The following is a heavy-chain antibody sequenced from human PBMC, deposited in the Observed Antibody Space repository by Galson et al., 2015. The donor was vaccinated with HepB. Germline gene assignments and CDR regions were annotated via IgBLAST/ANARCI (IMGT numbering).Heavy chain of an antibody. CDR1: GGTFSSYA. CDR2: IIPIFGTT. CDR3: AREGGGYNSYFDY. V-gene: IGHV1-69*06. J-gene: IGHJ4*02. Sequence: SVKVSCKASGGTFSSYAISWVRQAPGQGLEWMGGIIPIFGTTNYAQKFQGRVTITADKSTSTAYMELSSLRSEDTAVYYCAREGGGYNSYFDYWGQGTLVTVSS. D-gene: IGHD5-24*01.